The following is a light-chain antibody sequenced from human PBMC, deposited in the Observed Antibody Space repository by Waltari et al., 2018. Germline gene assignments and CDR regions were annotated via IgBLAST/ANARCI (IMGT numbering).Light chain of an antibody. CDR1: QAISSW. CDR3: QQFDTFPLT. Sequence: IQMTQSPSTLSASVGDRVTITCRASQAISSWLAWYQQKPGTAPKLLNYAASSLQSGVPSRFSGSGFGTDFTLTISSLQPEDFATYFCQQFDTFPLTFGQGTRLEIK. CDR2: AAS. J-gene: IGKJ5*01. V-gene: IGKV1-12*01.